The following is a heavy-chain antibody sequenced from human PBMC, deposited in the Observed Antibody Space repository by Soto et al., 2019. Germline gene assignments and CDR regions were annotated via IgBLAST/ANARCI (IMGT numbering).Heavy chain of an antibody. D-gene: IGHD6-13*01. Sequence: GGSLRLSCAASGFTVSSNYMSWVRQAPGKGLEWVSVIYSGGSTYYADSVKGRFTISRDNSKNTLYLQMNSLRAEDTAVYYCARDILDSNEGYWGQGTLVTVSS. CDR1: GFTVSSNY. V-gene: IGHV3-66*01. CDR2: IYSGGST. CDR3: ARDILDSNEGY. J-gene: IGHJ4*02.